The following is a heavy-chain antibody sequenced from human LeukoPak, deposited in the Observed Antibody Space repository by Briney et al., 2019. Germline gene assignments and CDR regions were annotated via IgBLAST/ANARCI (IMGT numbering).Heavy chain of an antibody. J-gene: IGHJ4*02. CDR2: IYYTGST. CDR3: ARVYQSAEYYFDY. CDR1: GGSIDSYY. D-gene: IGHD2-2*01. Sequence: SGTPSLTCTVSGGSIDSYYWSWIRQPPGKGLEWIGYIYYTGSTEYHPSLKSRVTISLDTSKNQFSLKLTSVTAADTAVYYCARVYQSAEYYFDYWGQGNLVSVSS. V-gene: IGHV4-59*01.